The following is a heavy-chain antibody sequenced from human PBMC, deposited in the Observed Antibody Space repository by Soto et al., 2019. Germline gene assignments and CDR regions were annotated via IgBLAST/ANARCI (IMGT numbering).Heavy chain of an antibody. V-gene: IGHV1-69*02. CDR3: ARQPLAGGNSDY. J-gene: IGHJ4*02. D-gene: IGHD2-15*01. CDR1: GGTFSSYT. Sequence: QVQLVQSGAEVKKPGSSVKVSCKASGGTFSSYTISWVRQAPGQGLEWMGRIIPILGIANYAQKFQGRVTLTEDKSTSPAYMELSSLRPEDTAVHYCARQPLAGGNSDYWRQGTLVTASS. CDR2: IIPILGIA.